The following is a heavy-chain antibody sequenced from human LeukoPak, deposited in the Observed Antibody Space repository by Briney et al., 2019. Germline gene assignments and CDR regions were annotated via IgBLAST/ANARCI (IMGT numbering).Heavy chain of an antibody. CDR3: ARFVGMATIT. Sequence: PSETLSLTCTVSGGSISSYYWSWIRQPPGKGLEWIGYIYYSGSTNYNPSLKSRVTLSVDTSKNQFSLKLSSVTAADTAVYYCARFVGMATITWGQGTLVTVSS. V-gene: IGHV4-59*01. CDR1: GGSISSYY. J-gene: IGHJ5*02. CDR2: IYYSGST. D-gene: IGHD5-24*01.